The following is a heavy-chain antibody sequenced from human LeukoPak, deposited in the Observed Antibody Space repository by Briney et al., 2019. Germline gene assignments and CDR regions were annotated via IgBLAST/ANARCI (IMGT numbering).Heavy chain of an antibody. D-gene: IGHD2-15*01. CDR3: ARVVVVAARAGWFDP. CDR2: IYYSGST. Sequence: PSGTLSLTCTVSGGSISSYYWSWIRQPPGKGLEWIGYIYYSGSTNYNPSLKSRVTISVDTSKNQFSLKLSSVTAADTAVYYCARVVVVAARAGWFDPWGQGTLVTVSS. V-gene: IGHV4-59*01. CDR1: GGSISSYY. J-gene: IGHJ5*02.